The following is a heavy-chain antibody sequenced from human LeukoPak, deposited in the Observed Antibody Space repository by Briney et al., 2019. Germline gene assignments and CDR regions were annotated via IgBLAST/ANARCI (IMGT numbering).Heavy chain of an antibody. V-gene: IGHV4-34*01. J-gene: IGHJ5*02. CDR3: ARSRWAWFDP. Sequence: SETLSLTCAVYGRSFSGYYWSWIRQPPGKGLEWIGEINHSGSTNYNPSLKSRVTISVDTSKNQFSLKLSSVTAADTAVYYCARSRWAWFDPWGQGTLVTVSS. D-gene: IGHD1-26*01. CDR2: INHSGST. CDR1: GRSFSGYY.